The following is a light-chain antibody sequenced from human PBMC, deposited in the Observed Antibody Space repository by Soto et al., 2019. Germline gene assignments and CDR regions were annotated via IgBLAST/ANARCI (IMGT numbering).Light chain of an antibody. CDR3: MQATHFPRT. J-gene: IGKJ1*01. CDR1: QSLVHSTNGNTY. CDR2: KIS. Sequence: DAVLTQTPLSSPVTLGQPAAISCRSSQSLVHSTNGNTYLSWLQQRPGQPPRLLIYKISNRFSGVPDRFSGSGAGTDFTLKISRVEAEDVGVYYCMQATHFPRTFGQGTKVEIK. V-gene: IGKV2-24*01.